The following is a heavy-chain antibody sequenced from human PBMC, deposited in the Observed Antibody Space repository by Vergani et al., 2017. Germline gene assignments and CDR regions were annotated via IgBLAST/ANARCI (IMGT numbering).Heavy chain of an antibody. CDR3: ARSIAARQDY. V-gene: IGHV3-30-3*01. Sequence: QVQRVESGGGVVQPGRSLRLSCAASGFTFSSYAMHWVRQAPGKGLEWVAVISYDGSNKYYADSVKGRFTISRDNSKNTLYLQMNSLRAEDTAVYYCARSIAARQDYWGQGTLVTVSS. CDR1: GFTFSSYA. D-gene: IGHD6-6*01. CDR2: ISYDGSNK. J-gene: IGHJ4*02.